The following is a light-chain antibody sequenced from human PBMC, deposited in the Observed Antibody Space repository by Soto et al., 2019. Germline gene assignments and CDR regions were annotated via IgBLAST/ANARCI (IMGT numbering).Light chain of an antibody. CDR2: DVS. J-gene: IGLJ2*01. Sequence: QSVLTQPASVSGSPGQSITISCTGTSRDVGGYNYVSWYQQHPGKAPKLMIYDVSNRPSGVSNRFSGSKSGNTASLTISGLQAEDEADYYCSSYTSSSTPLFGGGTKLTVL. CDR3: SSYTSSSTPL. V-gene: IGLV2-14*01. CDR1: SRDVGGYNY.